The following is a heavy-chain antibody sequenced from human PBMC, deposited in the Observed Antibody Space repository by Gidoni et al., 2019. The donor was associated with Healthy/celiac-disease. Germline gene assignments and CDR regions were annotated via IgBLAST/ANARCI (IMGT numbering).Heavy chain of an antibody. CDR1: GFSFDDYA. Sequence: EVQLVESGGVVVNHGGYLRLSCAASGFSFDDYAMHWVRQAPGKGLEWVSLISWEGVNLYYADSVKGRFTISRDNSKNSLYLQMDSLRTEDTALYYCARDTGAGNDYYYYGLDVWGQGTTVTVSS. CDR2: ISWEGVNL. V-gene: IGHV3-43*01. CDR3: ARDTGAGNDYYYYGLDV. J-gene: IGHJ6*02. D-gene: IGHD3-10*01.